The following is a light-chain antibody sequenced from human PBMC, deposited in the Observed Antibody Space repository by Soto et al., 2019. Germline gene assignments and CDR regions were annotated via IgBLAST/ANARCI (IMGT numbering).Light chain of an antibody. CDR3: QQLNSYPLT. J-gene: IGKJ4*01. V-gene: IGKV1-9*01. Sequence: DIQMTQSPSSLSASVGDRVTITCRASQSITTYLNWYRQKPGKAPKLLIYAASTLQSGVPSRFSGSGSGTDFTLTISSLQPEDFATYYCQQLNSYPLTFGGGTKVDIK. CDR2: AAS. CDR1: QSITTY.